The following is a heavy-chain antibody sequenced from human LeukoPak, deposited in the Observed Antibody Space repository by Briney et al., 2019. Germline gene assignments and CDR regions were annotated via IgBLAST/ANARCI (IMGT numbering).Heavy chain of an antibody. D-gene: IGHD6-13*01. J-gene: IGHJ5*01. Sequence: GRSLRLSCAASGFTFDDYAMHWVRQAPGKGLEWVSGISWNSGSIGYADSVKGRFTISRDNAKSSLYLQMNSLRAEDTAVYYCARVAAAVPDSWGPGTLVTVSS. CDR3: ARVAAAVPDS. CDR1: GFTFDDYA. V-gene: IGHV3-9*01. CDR2: ISWNSGSI.